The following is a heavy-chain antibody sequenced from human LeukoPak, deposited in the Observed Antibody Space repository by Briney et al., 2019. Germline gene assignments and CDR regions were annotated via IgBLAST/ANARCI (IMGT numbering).Heavy chain of an antibody. Sequence: SETLSLTCTVSGGSISSYYWSWIRQPPGKGLEWIGYIYYSGSTNYNPSLKSRVTISVDTSKNQFSLKLSSVTAADTAVYYCARDLYSNDIHYYGMDVWGQGTTVTVSS. CDR1: GGSISSYY. V-gene: IGHV4-59*01. D-gene: IGHD4-11*01. J-gene: IGHJ6*02. CDR2: IYYSGST. CDR3: ARDLYSNDIHYYGMDV.